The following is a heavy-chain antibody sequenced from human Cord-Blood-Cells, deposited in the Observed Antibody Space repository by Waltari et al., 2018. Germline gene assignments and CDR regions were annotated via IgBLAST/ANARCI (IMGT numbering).Heavy chain of an antibody. Sequence: QLQLQESGPGLVKPSETLSLTCTVSGGSIRSSSYYWGWLRQPPGKGLEWIGSISYSGSTYYNPSLKSRGTISVDTSKNQFSLKLSAVAAADTAVYYGARRKRDLRDAFDIWGQGTMVTVSS. J-gene: IGHJ3*02. CDR2: ISYSGST. CDR3: ARRKRDLRDAFDI. CDR1: GGSIRSSSYY. V-gene: IGHV4-39*01.